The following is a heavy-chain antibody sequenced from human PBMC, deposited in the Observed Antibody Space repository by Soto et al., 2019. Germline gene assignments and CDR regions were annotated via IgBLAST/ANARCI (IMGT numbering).Heavy chain of an antibody. D-gene: IGHD3-22*01. CDR2: ISWNSGSI. V-gene: IGHV3-9*01. Sequence: PGGSLRLSCAASGFTFDDYAMHWVWQAPGKGLEWVSGISWNSGSIGYADSVKGRFTISRDNAKNSLYLQMNSLRAEDTALYYCAKDYYDSSGTYSSDAFDVWGQGTMVTVSS. CDR3: AKDYYDSSGTYSSDAFDV. CDR1: GFTFDDYA. J-gene: IGHJ3*01.